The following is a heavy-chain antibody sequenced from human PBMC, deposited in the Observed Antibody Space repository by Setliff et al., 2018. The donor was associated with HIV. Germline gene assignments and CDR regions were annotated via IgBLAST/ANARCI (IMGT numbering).Heavy chain of an antibody. D-gene: IGHD2-8*01. Sequence: LSLTCTVSGGSITSGIYSWSWIRQPPGKGLEWIGYVYQSGSTYYKPSLKSRVTMSVDRSKNQFSLKIDSATAADTAVYFCAGDNGANGGPGWLGPWGQGILVTVSS. CDR2: VYQSGST. CDR1: GGSITSGIYS. V-gene: IGHV4-30-2*01. J-gene: IGHJ5*02. CDR3: AGDNGANGGPGWLGP.